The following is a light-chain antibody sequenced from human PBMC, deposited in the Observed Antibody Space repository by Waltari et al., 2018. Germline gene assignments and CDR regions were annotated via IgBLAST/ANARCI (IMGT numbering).Light chain of an antibody. CDR3: QVWNSGSTHMV. CDR1: NIGSES. Sequence: SYVLTQPPSVSVAPGQTASITCGGNNIGSESVHWYQQKPGQAPVLVVYDDSDRPSGIPERFSGSNSGNTATQTISRVEAGDEADYYCQVWNSGSTHMVFGGGTKLTVL. J-gene: IGLJ2*01. V-gene: IGLV3-21*02. CDR2: DDS.